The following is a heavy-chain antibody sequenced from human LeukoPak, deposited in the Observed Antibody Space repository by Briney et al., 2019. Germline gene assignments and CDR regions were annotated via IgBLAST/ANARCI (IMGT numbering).Heavy chain of an antibody. CDR1: GFTFSSYW. V-gene: IGHV3-7*01. CDR2: MKYDGSEK. J-gene: IGHJ6*02. Sequence: PGGSLRLSCAASGFTFSSYWMSWVRQAPGKGLEWVANMKYDGSEKYSVDSVKGRLTISRDNARNSLYLQMNSLRAEDTAVYYCAREYYYGMDVWGQGTTVTVSS. CDR3: AREYYYGMDV.